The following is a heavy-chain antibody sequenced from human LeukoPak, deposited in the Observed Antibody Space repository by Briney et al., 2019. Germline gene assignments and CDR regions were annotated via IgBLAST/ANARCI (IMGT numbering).Heavy chain of an antibody. Sequence: GGSLRLSCVASEFPFSAYAMTWVRLTPGKGLEWVSSIGGSGSNTNYADSVRGRFTISRDNSKNTLYLQMNSLRAEDTSVYYCGRDPNGDYVGAFEFWGQGTLVSVSS. CDR2: IGGSGSNT. CDR3: GRDPNGDYVGAFEF. J-gene: IGHJ3*01. V-gene: IGHV3-23*01. CDR1: EFPFSAYA. D-gene: IGHD4-17*01.